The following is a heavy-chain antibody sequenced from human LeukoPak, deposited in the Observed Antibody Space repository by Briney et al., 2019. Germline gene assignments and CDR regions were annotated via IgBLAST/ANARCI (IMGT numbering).Heavy chain of an antibody. V-gene: IGHV4-39*01. J-gene: IGHJ5*02. CDR3: AKQQLANWFDP. Sequence: SETLSLTCTVSGGSISSSSYYWVWIRQPPGKGLEWIGSIYYSGSTYYNPSLKSRVTISVDTSKNQFSLKLSSVTAADTAVYYCAKQQLANWFDPWGQGTLVTVSS. D-gene: IGHD6-13*01. CDR1: GGSISSSSYY. CDR2: IYYSGST.